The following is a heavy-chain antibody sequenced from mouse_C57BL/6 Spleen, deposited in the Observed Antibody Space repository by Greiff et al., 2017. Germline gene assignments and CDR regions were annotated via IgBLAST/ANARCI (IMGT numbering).Heavy chain of an antibody. D-gene: IGHD2-5*01. J-gene: IGHJ4*01. CDR1: GYTFTDYE. CDR3: TRGWSNYDYAMDY. Sequence: VQLQQSGAELVRPGASVTLSCKASGYTFTDYEMHWVKQTPVHGLEWIGAIDPETGGTAYNQKFKGKAILTADKSSSTAYMELRSLTSEDSAVYYCTRGWSNYDYAMDYWGQGTSVTVSS. CDR2: IDPETGGT. V-gene: IGHV1-15*01.